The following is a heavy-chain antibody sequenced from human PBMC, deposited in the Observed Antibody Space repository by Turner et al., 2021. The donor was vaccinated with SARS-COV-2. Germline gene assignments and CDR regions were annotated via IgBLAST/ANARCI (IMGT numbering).Heavy chain of an antibody. D-gene: IGHD6-13*01. J-gene: IGHJ4*02. CDR1: GFTFSSYE. CDR3: ARGTVAAAGIAFDY. V-gene: IGHV3-48*03. Sequence: EVQLVQSGGGLVQPGGSMRLSCAASGFTFSSYEMKWVRQAPGTGLEWVSYISRGGNTIYYADSVKGRFTISRDNAKNSLYLQMNSLRAEDTAGYYCARGTVAAAGIAFDYWGQGTLVTVSS. CDR2: ISRGGNTI.